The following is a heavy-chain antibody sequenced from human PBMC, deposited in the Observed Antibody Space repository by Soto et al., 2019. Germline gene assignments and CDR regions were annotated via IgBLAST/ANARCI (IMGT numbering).Heavy chain of an antibody. CDR2: IYHSGST. CDR1: GGSISSSNW. D-gene: IGHD1-26*01. J-gene: IGHJ6*02. CDR3: ARVSGSYYYGMDV. V-gene: IGHV4-4*02. Sequence: SETLSLTCAVSGGSISSSNWWSWVRQPPGKGLEWIGEIYHSGSTNYNPSLKSRVTISVDKSKNQFSLKLSSVTAAYSAVYYCARVSGSYYYGMDVWGQGITVTVS.